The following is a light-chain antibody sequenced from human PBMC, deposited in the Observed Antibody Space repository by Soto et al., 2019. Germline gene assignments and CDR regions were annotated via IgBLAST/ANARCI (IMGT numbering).Light chain of an antibody. J-gene: IGKJ3*01. CDR2: GAS. V-gene: IGKV3-20*01. CDR3: QQYGSSPPLFT. CDR1: QSVSSSY. Sequence: EIVLTQSPGTLSLSPGERATLSCRASQSVSSSYLAWYQQKPGQAPRLLIYGASSRATGIPDRFSGSGSGTDFTLTISRLEPEDFAVYYCQQYGSSPPLFTFGPVTKVDIK.